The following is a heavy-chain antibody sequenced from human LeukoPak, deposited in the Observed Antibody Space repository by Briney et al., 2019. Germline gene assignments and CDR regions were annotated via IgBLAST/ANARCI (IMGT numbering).Heavy chain of an antibody. CDR1: GFTVSSNS. V-gene: IGHV3-53*01. D-gene: IGHD1-26*01. CDR2: IYSDNT. Sequence: PGGSLRLSCTVSGFTVSSNSMSWVRQAPGKGLEWVSFIYSDNTHYSDSVKGRFTISRDNAKNSLYLQMNSLRAEDTAVYYCARSRGRATPFDIWGQGTMVTVSS. CDR3: ARSRGRATPFDI. J-gene: IGHJ3*02.